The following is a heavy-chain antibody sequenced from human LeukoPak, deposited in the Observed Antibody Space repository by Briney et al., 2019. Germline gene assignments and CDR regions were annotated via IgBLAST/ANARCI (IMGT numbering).Heavy chain of an antibody. V-gene: IGHV3-48*03. J-gene: IGHJ4*02. CDR3: AKALPGFGYSSFDY. CDR2: ISSSGSTI. D-gene: IGHD6-13*01. Sequence: GGSLRLSCAASGFTFSSYEMNWVRQAPGKGLEWVSYISSSGSTIYYADSVKGRFTISRDNAKNSLYLQMNSLRAEDTAVYYCAKALPGFGYSSFDYWGQGTLVTVSS. CDR1: GFTFSSYE.